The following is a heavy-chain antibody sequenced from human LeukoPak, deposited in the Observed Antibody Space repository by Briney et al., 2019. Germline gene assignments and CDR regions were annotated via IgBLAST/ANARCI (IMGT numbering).Heavy chain of an antibody. Sequence: PGGSLRLSCAVSGFTFSTYSMNWIRQAPGKGLEWVSSISSSSTYIYYADSVKGRFTISRDDAKNSLYLQMNSPRAEDTAVYYCARAWGSGSYYRGSDYWGQGALVTVSS. CDR2: ISSSSTYI. J-gene: IGHJ4*02. D-gene: IGHD3-10*01. CDR3: ARAWGSGSYYRGSDY. CDR1: GFTFSTYS. V-gene: IGHV3-21*01.